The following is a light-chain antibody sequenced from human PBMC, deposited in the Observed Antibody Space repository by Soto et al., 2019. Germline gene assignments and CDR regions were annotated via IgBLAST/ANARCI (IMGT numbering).Light chain of an antibody. Sequence: IQMTQSPSSLSASVGDRVTITCRASQGISNYLAWYQQKPGKAPKLLIYKASTLKSGVPSRFRGSGSGTEFTLTISSLQPDDFATYYCQHYNSYSEAFGQGTKVDIK. CDR3: QHYNSYSEA. CDR2: KAS. J-gene: IGKJ1*01. CDR1: QGISNY. V-gene: IGKV1-5*03.